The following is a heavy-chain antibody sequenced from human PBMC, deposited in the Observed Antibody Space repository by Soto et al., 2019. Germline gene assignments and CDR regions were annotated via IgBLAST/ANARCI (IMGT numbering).Heavy chain of an antibody. J-gene: IGHJ6*02. CDR3: AKDIAAGTGYYYGMDV. V-gene: IGHV3-30*18. CDR1: GFTFSSYG. CDR2: ISYDGSNK. D-gene: IGHD6-13*01. Sequence: PGGSLRLSCAASGFTFSSYGMHWVRQAPGKGLEWVAVISYDGSNKYYADSGKGRYTISRDNSNNTLYLQMNSLRAEDTAVYYCAKDIAAGTGYYYGMDVWGQGTTVTVSS.